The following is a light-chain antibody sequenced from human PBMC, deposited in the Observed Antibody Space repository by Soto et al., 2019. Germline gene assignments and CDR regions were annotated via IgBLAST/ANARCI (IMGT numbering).Light chain of an antibody. Sequence: QSVLTQPPSASGTPGQRVTISCSGGISNIGTNAVNWYQQLPGTAPKLLIYNNNQRPSGVPDRFSGSKSGTSASLAISGLQSEDEADYYCAAWDDSLNGYVFGTGTQLTVL. CDR3: AAWDDSLNGYV. V-gene: IGLV1-44*01. CDR1: ISNIGTNA. J-gene: IGLJ1*01. CDR2: NNN.